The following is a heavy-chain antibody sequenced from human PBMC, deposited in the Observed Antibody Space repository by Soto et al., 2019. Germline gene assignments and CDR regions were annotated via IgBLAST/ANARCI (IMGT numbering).Heavy chain of an antibody. CDR2: IHYSGTT. CDR3: AAGEASSRNLAPYYLDF. D-gene: IGHD6-13*01. Sequence: ETLSLTCTVSGGSMRNYFWTWIRQPPGKGLEWIGYIHYSGTTSFFPSYNPSLRSRVTISEDTSKNQFSLKLLSVTTADTAVYFCAAGEASSRNLAPYYLDFWGQGTLVTVSS. CDR1: GGSMRNYF. J-gene: IGHJ4*02. V-gene: IGHV4-59*01.